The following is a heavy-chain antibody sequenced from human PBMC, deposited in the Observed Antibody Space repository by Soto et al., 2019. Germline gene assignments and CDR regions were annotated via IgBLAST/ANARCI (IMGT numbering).Heavy chain of an antibody. CDR3: ARAGSSNSCYDVFDY. J-gene: IGHJ4*02. Sequence: PSLTLCLPCFLGGGCLCSHCWNSICMAAGKGLEWIGRIYTSGSTNYNPSLKRRVTMSVDTSKNQFSLKLSSGTAADTAVYHCARAGSSNSCYDVFDYWGQGTLVSVAA. CDR1: GGCLCSHC. D-gene: IGHD2-2*01. V-gene: IGHV4-4*07. CDR2: IYTSGST.